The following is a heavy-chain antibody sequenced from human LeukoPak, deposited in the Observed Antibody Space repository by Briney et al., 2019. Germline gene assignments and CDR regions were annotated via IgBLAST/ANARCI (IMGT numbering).Heavy chain of an antibody. CDR3: ARGVDYYDSSGYYNWFDP. D-gene: IGHD3-22*01. CDR2: INPNSGGT. J-gene: IGHJ5*02. Sequence: ASVKVSCTASGYTFTGYYMHWVRQAPGQGLEWMGWINPNSGGTNYAQKFQGRVTMTRDTSISTAYMELSRLRSDDTAVYYCARGVDYYDSSGYYNWFDPWGQGTLVTVSS. CDR1: GYTFTGYY. V-gene: IGHV1-2*02.